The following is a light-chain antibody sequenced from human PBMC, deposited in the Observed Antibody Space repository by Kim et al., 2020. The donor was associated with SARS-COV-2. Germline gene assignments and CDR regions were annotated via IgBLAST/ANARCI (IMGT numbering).Light chain of an antibody. CDR3: SSFTTRSTLV. V-gene: IGLV2-14*03. J-gene: IGLJ3*02. Sequence: GQSIPISCTGTISNIGSYNYVSWHQQHPGKAPKLMIYDVNKRPSGISSRFSGSKSGSTASLTISGLQSEDEADYYCSSFTTRSTLVFGGGTQLTVL. CDR2: DVN. CDR1: ISNIGSYNY.